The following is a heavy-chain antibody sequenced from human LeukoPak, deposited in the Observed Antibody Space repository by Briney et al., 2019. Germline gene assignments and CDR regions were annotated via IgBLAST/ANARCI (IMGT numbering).Heavy chain of an antibody. CDR3: ARIPRGSGWSFLDF. Sequence: GGSLRLSCAASGFTFSSYGMHWVRQAPGKGLEWVAFIRYDGSNKYYADSVKGRFTISRDNSKNTLYLQMNSLRAEDTAVYYCARIPRGSGWSFLDFWGQGTLVTVTS. J-gene: IGHJ4*02. V-gene: IGHV3-30*02. CDR1: GFTFSSYG. CDR2: IRYDGSNK. D-gene: IGHD6-19*01.